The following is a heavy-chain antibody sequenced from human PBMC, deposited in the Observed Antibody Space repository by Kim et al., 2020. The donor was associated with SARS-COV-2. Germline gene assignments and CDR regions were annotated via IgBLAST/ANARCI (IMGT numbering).Heavy chain of an antibody. CDR1: GGSISSSSYY. Sequence: SETLSLTCTVSGGSISSSSYYWGWIRQPPGKGLEWIGSIYYSGSTYYNPSLKSRVTISVDTSKNQFSLKLSSVTAADTAVYYSARHPLEGSGGVDYWGQGTLVTVSS. V-gene: IGHV4-39*01. D-gene: IGHD6-19*01. CDR2: IYYSGST. J-gene: IGHJ4*02. CDR3: ARHPLEGSGGVDY.